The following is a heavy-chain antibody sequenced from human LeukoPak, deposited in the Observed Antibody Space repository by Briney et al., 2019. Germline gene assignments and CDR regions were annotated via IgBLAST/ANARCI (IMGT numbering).Heavy chain of an antibody. D-gene: IGHD4-17*01. Sequence: GGSLRLSCAGDGFTLAHYAMHWVRQAPGQGLEWVSLISGGGGSTYYADSVKGRFTISRDNSKNSLYLQMNSLRIEDTALYYCAKEISPSVTIGNWFDPWGQGTLVTVFS. CDR3: AKEISPSVTIGNWFDP. V-gene: IGHV3-43*02. J-gene: IGHJ5*02. CDR1: GFTLAHYA. CDR2: ISGGGGST.